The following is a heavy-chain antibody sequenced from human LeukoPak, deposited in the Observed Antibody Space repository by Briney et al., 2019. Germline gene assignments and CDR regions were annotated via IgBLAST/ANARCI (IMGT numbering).Heavy chain of an antibody. CDR3: ARESIAAAGSYLFDY. CDR2: IYISGST. D-gene: IGHD6-13*01. J-gene: IGHJ4*02. V-gene: IGHV4-4*07. Sequence: PSETLSLTCTVSGGSISSYYWSWIRQPAGKGLEWIGRIYISGSTNYNPSLKSRVTMSVDTSKNQFSLKLSSVTAADTAVYYCARESIAAAGSYLFDYWGQGTLVTVSS. CDR1: GGSISSYY.